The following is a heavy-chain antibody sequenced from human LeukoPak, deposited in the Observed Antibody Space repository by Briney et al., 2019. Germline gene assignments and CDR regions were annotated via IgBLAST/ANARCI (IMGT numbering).Heavy chain of an antibody. CDR1: GYSFTSYW. D-gene: IGHD3-3*01. J-gene: IGHJ3*02. V-gene: IGHV5-51*01. CDR2: IYPGDSDT. Sequence: GESLKISCKGSGYSFTSYWIGWVRQMPGKGLEWMGIIYPGDSDTRYSPSFQGQVTISADKSISTAYLQWSSLKASDTAMYYCARVYDFWSGYYRSDAFDIWGQGTMVTVSS. CDR3: ARVYDFWSGYYRSDAFDI.